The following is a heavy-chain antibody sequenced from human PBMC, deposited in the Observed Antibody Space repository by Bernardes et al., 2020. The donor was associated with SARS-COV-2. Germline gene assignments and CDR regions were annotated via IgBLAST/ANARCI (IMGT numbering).Heavy chain of an antibody. CDR1: GLTFTSYE. D-gene: IGHD3-16*01. CDR2: IATVGNT. V-gene: IGHV3-13*01. Sequence: GSLCLFCAVYGLTFTSYEMHWVRQPTGQGLEWVSAIATVGNTYSRGSVKGRFTISRENAKNSVYLQMNSLGAGDTAVYYCARGGDGWDYWGQGALVAVSS. CDR3: ARGGDGWDY. J-gene: IGHJ4*02.